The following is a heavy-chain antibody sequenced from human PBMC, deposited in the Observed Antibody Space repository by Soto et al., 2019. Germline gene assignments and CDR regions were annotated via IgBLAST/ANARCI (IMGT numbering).Heavy chain of an antibody. J-gene: IGHJ4*02. Sequence: LSLTCAVYGGSFRGYYWSWIRQPPGKGLEWIGEINHSGSTNYNPSLKSRVTISVDTSKNQFSLKLSSVTAADTALYYCARIESSGLDYWGQGTLVTVSS. D-gene: IGHD6-19*01. V-gene: IGHV4-34*01. CDR3: ARIESSGLDY. CDR2: INHSGST. CDR1: GGSFRGYY.